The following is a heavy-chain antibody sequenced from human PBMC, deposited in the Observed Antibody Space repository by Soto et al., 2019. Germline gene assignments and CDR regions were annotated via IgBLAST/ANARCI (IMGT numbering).Heavy chain of an antibody. D-gene: IGHD3-22*01. CDR3: ARHFVAVVIKGWGY. CDR2: TYYNGNA. V-gene: IGHV4-39*01. CDR1: GCSIDRSNYY. Sequence: SETLSLTCTFSGCSIDRSNYYLDWIRQPPGKGLEWIGTTYYNGNAYYNPSLKSRVTMSVDTSKNQFSLKLISVTAADTAVYYCARHFVAVVIKGWGYWGQGTLVTVS. J-gene: IGHJ4*02.